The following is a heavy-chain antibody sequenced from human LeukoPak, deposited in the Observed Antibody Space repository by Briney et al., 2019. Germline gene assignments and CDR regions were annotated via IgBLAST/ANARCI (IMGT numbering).Heavy chain of an antibody. CDR2: IYTSGST. V-gene: IGHV4-4*07. CDR1: RGSISSYY. D-gene: IGHD3-10*01. CDR3: ARVLYVDQDAFDI. Sequence: SETLSLTCTVSRGSISSYYWSWIRQPAGKGLEGIGRIYTSGSTNYNPSLQRRVTMSVDTSKKQFSLQLSFVTAADPAVYYCARVLYVDQDAFDIWGQGTMVTVPS. J-gene: IGHJ3*02.